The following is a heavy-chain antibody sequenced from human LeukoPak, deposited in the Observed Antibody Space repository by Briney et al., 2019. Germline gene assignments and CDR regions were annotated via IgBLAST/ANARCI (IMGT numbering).Heavy chain of an antibody. CDR3: ARKTDHQTGGDY. CDR2: LSPSGGIT. D-gene: IGHD1-1*01. V-gene: IGHV3-23*01. Sequence: GGSLRLSCAASGFTFSTYAMSWVRQAPGKGLEWVSALSPSGGITYYEDSVKGRFTISRDNSKNTLYLQMNSLRAEDTAVYYCARKTDHQTGGDYWGQGTLVTVSS. CDR1: GFTFSTYA. J-gene: IGHJ4*02.